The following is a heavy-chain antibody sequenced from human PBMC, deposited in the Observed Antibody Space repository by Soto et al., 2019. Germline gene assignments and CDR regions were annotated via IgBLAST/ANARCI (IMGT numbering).Heavy chain of an antibody. Sequence: SLTCTVSGGSISSGGYYWSWIRQHPGKGLEWIGYIYYSGSTYYNPSLRSRVTISVDTSKNQFSLKLSSVTAADTAVYYCARSRAYYYDSSGYPDAFDIWGQGTMVTVSS. CDR1: GGSISSGGYY. CDR3: ARSRAYYYDSSGYPDAFDI. CDR2: IYYSGST. D-gene: IGHD3-22*01. J-gene: IGHJ3*02. V-gene: IGHV4-31*03.